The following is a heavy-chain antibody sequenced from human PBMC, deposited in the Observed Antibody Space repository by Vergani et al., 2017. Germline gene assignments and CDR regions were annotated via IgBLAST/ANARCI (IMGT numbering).Heavy chain of an antibody. CDR3: ARDTFHFDSENYDDVFDS. CDR2: IHYSENT. V-gene: IGHV4-59*11. Sequence: QVQLQESGPGLVKSSETLSLTCSVSFDSIRNLYCNWIRQPPGKGLEWIGSIHYSENTNYNPSLKTRVTISVDTSKSSFSLRLSSVTTADTAMYYCARDTFHFDSENYDDVFDSWGQGTMVIVSS. J-gene: IGHJ3*02. D-gene: IGHD3-16*01. CDR1: FDSIRNLY.